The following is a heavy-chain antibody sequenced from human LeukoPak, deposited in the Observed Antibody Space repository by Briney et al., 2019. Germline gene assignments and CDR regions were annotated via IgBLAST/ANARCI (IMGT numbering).Heavy chain of an antibody. D-gene: IGHD7-27*01. CDR1: GFTFSTYN. V-gene: IGHV3-21*06. CDR3: ARDLPGVPIDH. CDR2: ITTGSTDI. Sequence: GGSLRLSCAASGFTFSTYNMNWIRQAPGKGLAWVSSITTGSTDIYYADSLKGRFTISRDDAKNSVYLQMNSLRVEDTAVYYCARDLPGVPIDHWGQGILVTVSS. J-gene: IGHJ4*02.